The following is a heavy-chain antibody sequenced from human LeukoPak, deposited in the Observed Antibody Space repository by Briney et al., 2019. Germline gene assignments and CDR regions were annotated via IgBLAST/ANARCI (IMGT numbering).Heavy chain of an antibody. CDR3: ARDSGGDAYNDYFDS. CDR1: GFSFNTYA. Sequence: GGSLRLSCAASGFSFNTYALHWVRQAPGKGLEYVSAINYNGDSAYYANSVKGRFIISRNNSKKTLFLQMGSLRAEDTAVYYCARDSGGDAYNDYFDSWGQGTLVTVSS. J-gene: IGHJ4*02. D-gene: IGHD5-24*01. V-gene: IGHV3-64*01. CDR2: INYNGDSA.